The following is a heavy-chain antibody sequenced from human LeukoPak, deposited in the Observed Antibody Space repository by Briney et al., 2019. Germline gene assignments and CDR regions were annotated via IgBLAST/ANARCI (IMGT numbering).Heavy chain of an antibody. Sequence: ASVKVSCKASGYTFTSYAMHWVRQAPGQGLEWMGWMNAGNGNTKYSQKFQGRVSISRDTSATTAYMELSSLTFEDTAVYYCARDATYCRGSTCSYYGLDVWGQGTAVTVSS. V-gene: IGHV1-3*01. CDR3: ARDATYCRGSTCSYYGLDV. J-gene: IGHJ6*02. D-gene: IGHD2-15*01. CDR1: GYTFTSYA. CDR2: MNAGNGNT.